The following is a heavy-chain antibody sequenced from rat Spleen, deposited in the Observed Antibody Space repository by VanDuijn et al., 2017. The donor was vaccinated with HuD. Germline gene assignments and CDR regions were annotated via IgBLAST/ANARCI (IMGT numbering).Heavy chain of an antibody. CDR1: GHSITSSYR. CDR3: ARSPTTPWSMDA. J-gene: IGHJ4*01. Sequence: ELQLQESGPGPVKVSESLSLTCSVTGHSITSSYRWNWIRNFPGNKLEWMGYINSAGTNNYNPSLKSRISITRDTSKNQFFLQVNSVSSEDTATYYCARSPTTPWSMDAWGQGASVTVSS. V-gene: IGHV3-3*01. CDR2: INSAGTN. D-gene: IGHD3-1*01.